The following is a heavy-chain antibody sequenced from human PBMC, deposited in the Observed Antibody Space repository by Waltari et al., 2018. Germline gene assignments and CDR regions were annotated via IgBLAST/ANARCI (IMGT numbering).Heavy chain of an antibody. J-gene: IGHJ4*02. D-gene: IGHD2-15*01. Sequence: QVQLVQSGAEVKKPGSSVKVSCKATGGTFSSYAISWVRQAPGQGLEWMGGIIPIFGTANYAQKVQGRVTITADESTSTAYMELSSLRSEDTAVYYCARGYCSGGSCYSFFDYWGQGTLVTVSS. CDR3: ARGYCSGGSCYSFFDY. CDR1: GGTFSSYA. CDR2: IIPIFGTA. V-gene: IGHV1-69*01.